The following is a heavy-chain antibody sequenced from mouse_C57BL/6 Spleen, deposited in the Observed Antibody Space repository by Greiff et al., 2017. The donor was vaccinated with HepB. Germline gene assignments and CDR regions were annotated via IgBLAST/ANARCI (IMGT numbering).Heavy chain of an antibody. CDR1: GFTFSNYW. CDR3: TGEWYFDV. CDR2: IRLKSDNYAT. Sequence: EVKLMESGGGLVQPGGSMKLSCVASGFTFSNYWMNWVRQSPEKGLEWVAQIRLKSDNYATHYAESVKGRFTISRDDSKSSVYLQMNNLRAEDTGIYYCTGEWYFDVWGTGTTVTVSS. J-gene: IGHJ1*03. V-gene: IGHV6-3*01.